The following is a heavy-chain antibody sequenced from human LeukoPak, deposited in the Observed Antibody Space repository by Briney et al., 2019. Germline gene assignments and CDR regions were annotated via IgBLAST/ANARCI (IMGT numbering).Heavy chain of an antibody. CDR3: ARVRCGGDCYPDY. J-gene: IGHJ4*02. CDR1: GFSLSTSGMR. D-gene: IGHD2-21*02. V-gene: IGHV2-70*04. CDR2: IDWDDDK. Sequence: SGPTLVNPTQTLTLTCTFSGFSLSTSGMRVSWIRQPPGKALEWLSRIDWDDDKFYSTSLKTRLTISKDTSKNQVVLTMTNMDPVDTATYDCARVRCGGDCYPDYWGQGTLVTVS.